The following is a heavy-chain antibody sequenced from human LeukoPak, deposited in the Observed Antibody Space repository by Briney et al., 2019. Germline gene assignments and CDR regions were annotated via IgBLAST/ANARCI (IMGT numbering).Heavy chain of an antibody. CDR2: IEPNSGGT. CDR1: GYSFTGYY. D-gene: IGHD3-10*01. V-gene: IGHV1-2*02. CDR3: ARAYTYGSGQRYYWFMDV. J-gene: IGHJ6*02. Sequence: ASVKVSCKASGYSFTGYYIHWVRQAPGQGLEWMGWIEPNSGGTKCAQNFQGSVTMTRDTSITTAYMEVSRLISDDTAVYYCARAYTYGSGQRYYWFMDVWGQGTTVTVSS.